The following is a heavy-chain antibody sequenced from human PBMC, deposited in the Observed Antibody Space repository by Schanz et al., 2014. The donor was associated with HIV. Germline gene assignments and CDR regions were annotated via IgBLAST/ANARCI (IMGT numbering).Heavy chain of an antibody. Sequence: QVQLQESGPGLVKPSQTLSLTCTVSGGSISSGAYYWSWIHQHPGKGLEWIGYIYYSGSTYYNPSLKSRVTISVDTSKNQFSLKLNSVTAADTAVYYCARGALDSYGFSAFDYWGQGTLVTVSS. D-gene: IGHD5-18*01. CDR2: IYYSGST. CDR1: GGSISSGAYY. J-gene: IGHJ4*02. CDR3: ARGALDSYGFSAFDY. V-gene: IGHV4-31*03.